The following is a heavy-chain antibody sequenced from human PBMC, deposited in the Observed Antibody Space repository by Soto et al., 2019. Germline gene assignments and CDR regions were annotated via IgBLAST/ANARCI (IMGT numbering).Heavy chain of an antibody. J-gene: IGHJ5*02. V-gene: IGHV1-18*01. CDR1: GDTFISYA. CDR3: ARGRVDGDNNWFDP. CDR2: ISAYNGNT. Sequence: PSGKGSCKVFGDTFISYAMHWVSQTPGQGLEWMGWISAYNGNTNYAQKLQGRVTMTTDTSTSTAYMELRSLRSDDTAVYYCARGRVDGDNNWFDPWGQGTLVTVSS. D-gene: IGHD2-21*02.